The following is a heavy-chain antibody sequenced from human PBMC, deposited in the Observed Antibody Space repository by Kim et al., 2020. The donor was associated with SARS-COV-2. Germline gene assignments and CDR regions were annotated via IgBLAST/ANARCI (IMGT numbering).Heavy chain of an antibody. V-gene: IGHV3-48*03. D-gene: IGHD6-13*01. CDR2: ISSSGSTI. CDR1: GFTFSSYE. Sequence: GGSLRLSCAASGFTFSSYEMNWVRQAPGKGLEWVSYISSSGSTIYYADSVKGRFTISRDNAKNSLYLQMNSLRAEDTAVYYCARVLQGSSWYFDYWGQGTLVTVSS. J-gene: IGHJ4*02. CDR3: ARVLQGSSWYFDY.